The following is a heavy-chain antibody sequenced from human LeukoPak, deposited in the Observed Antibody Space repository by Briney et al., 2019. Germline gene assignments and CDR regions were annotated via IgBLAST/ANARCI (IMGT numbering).Heavy chain of an antibody. CDR1: GGTFSSYA. Sequence: GGSLRLSCAASGGTFSSYAISWVRQAPGQGLEWMGGIIPIFGTANYAQKFQGRVTITADESTSTAYMELSSLRSEDTAVYYCARGEGVEDYYYYYGMDVWGQGTTVTVSS. D-gene: IGHD1-1*01. CDR2: IIPIFGTA. CDR3: ARGEGVEDYYYYYGMDV. J-gene: IGHJ6*02. V-gene: IGHV1-69*01.